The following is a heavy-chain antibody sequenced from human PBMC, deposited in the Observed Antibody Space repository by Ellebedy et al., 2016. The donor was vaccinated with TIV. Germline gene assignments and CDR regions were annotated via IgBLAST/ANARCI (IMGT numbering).Heavy chain of an antibody. J-gene: IGHJ6*02. CDR2: IIPIFGTA. D-gene: IGHD3-10*01. Sequence: SVKVSXXASGGTFSSYAISWVRQAPGQGLEWMGGIIPIFGTANYAQKFQGRVTITADKSTSTAYMELSSLRSEDTAVYYCARDSWSTEEEYYYGMDVWGQGTTVTVSS. V-gene: IGHV1-69*06. CDR3: ARDSWSTEEEYYYGMDV. CDR1: GGTFSSYA.